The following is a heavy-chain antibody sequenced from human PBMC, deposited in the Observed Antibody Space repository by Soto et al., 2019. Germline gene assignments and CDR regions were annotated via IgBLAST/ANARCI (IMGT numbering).Heavy chain of an antibody. CDR2: LSRNSGII. D-gene: IGHD5-12*01. Sequence: EVQLVESGGGLVQPGRSLRLSGAASGFTFDDYAMHWVRQAPGKGLEWVSDLSRNSGIIGYADSVKGRFTISRDNAQNSLYLQMNSLRAEDTALYYCAKDFSPLYSGDDYFDYGGQGTLVTVSS. J-gene: IGHJ4*02. CDR3: AKDFSPLYSGDDYFDY. CDR1: GFTFDDYA. V-gene: IGHV3-9*01.